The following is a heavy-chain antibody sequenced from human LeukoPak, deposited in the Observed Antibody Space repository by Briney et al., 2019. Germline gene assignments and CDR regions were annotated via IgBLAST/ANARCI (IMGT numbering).Heavy chain of an antibody. CDR1: GDTVTEFA. CDR2: FDPQHGAK. Sequence: ASVKVSCKVSGDTVTEFAMHWVRQGPGKGLEWLGGFDPQHGAKIYAQNFQGRVTMTRDTSTSTVYMELSSLRSEDTAVYYCARANVDTAMVTVYNWFDPWGQGTLVTVSS. V-gene: IGHV1-24*01. J-gene: IGHJ5*02. CDR3: ARANVDTAMVTVYNWFDP. D-gene: IGHD5-18*01.